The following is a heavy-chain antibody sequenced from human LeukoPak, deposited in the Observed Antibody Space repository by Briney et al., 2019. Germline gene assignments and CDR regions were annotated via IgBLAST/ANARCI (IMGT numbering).Heavy chain of an antibody. CDR1: GGSITSSSYY. J-gene: IGHJ3*02. D-gene: IGHD4-17*01. CDR3: ARHDYGDYNDAFDI. V-gene: IGHV4-39*01. CDR2: IYYSGST. Sequence: NPSETPSLTCTVSGGSITSSSYYWGWIRQPPGKGLEWIGSIYYSGSTYYNPSLKSRVTISVDTSKNQFSLKLSSVTAADTAVYYCARHDYGDYNDAFDIWGQGTMVTVSS.